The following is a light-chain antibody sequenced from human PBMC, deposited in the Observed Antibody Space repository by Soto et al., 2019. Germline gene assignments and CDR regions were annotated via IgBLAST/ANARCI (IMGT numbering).Light chain of an antibody. CDR2: DAS. CDR1: QRVSRN. V-gene: IGKV3-15*01. CDR3: QQYNNGPPWT. J-gene: IGKJ1*01. Sequence: EIVMTQSPATLSVSPGERATLSCRASQRVSRNLAWYQQKPGQAPRLLIYDASTRATGIPDRFSGSGSETEFTLTNSSLQSEDYAIYYCQQYNNGPPWTFGQGTKVEIK.